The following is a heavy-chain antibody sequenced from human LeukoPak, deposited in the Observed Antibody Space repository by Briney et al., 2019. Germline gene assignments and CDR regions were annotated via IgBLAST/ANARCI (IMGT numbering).Heavy chain of an antibody. CDR2: IYPGDSDT. CDR3: ARGTVASSWYLNWFDP. D-gene: IGHD6-13*01. CDR1: GYSFTNYW. V-gene: IGHV5-51*01. J-gene: IGHJ5*02. Sequence: GESLKISCKGSGYSFTNYWIGWVRQMPGKGLEWMGIIYPGDSDTRYSPSFQGQVTISADKSISTAYLQWSSLKASDTAMYYCARGTVASSWYLNWFDPWGQGTPVTVSS.